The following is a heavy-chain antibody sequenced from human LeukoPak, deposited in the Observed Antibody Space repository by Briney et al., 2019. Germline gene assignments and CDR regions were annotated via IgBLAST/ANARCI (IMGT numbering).Heavy chain of an antibody. CDR1: GYTFDSYF. CDR3: ARDLFKPPHLCDY. Sequence: ASVKVSCKASGYTFDSYFIHWVRQAPGQGLEWMGVIKPSDGSATYTQKFQGRVAMTRQMSMTTVYMELSSLRSEDTAVFYCARDLFKPPHLCDYWGQGSLVTVS. CDR2: IKPSDGSA. V-gene: IGHV1-46*02. J-gene: IGHJ4*02.